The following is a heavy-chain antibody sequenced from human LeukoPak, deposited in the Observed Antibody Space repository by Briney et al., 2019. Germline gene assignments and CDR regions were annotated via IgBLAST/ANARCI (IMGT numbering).Heavy chain of an antibody. CDR1: GFTFSSYA. Sequence: GGSLRLSCAASGFTFSSYAMSWVRQAPGKGLEWVSAISGSGGSTYYADSVKGRFTISRDNSKNTLYLQMNSLRAEDTDVYYCAKDGDYYYGSGSYTPLDAFDIWGQGTMVTVSS. CDR3: AKDGDYYYGSGSYTPLDAFDI. J-gene: IGHJ3*02. CDR2: ISGSGGST. V-gene: IGHV3-23*01. D-gene: IGHD3-10*01.